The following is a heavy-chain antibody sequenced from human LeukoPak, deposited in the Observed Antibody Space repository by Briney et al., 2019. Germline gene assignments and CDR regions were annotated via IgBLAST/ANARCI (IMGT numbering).Heavy chain of an antibody. CDR2: IYDSGST. D-gene: IGHD3-10*01. Sequence: KPSETLSLTCGVYGGSFSGNYWNWIRQPPGKGLEWIGEIYDSGSTNYNPSLKSRVIISIDTSKNQFSLRLTSVTAAVTAVYYCAGGRGHLYHGSGSYYPNWGQGTLVTVSS. CDR1: GGSFSGNY. V-gene: IGHV4-34*01. J-gene: IGHJ4*02. CDR3: AGGRGHLYHGSGSYYPN.